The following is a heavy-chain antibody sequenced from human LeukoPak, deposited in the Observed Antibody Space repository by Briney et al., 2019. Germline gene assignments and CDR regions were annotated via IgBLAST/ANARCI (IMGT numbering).Heavy chain of an antibody. CDR3: ARADYGSGSPPFDY. J-gene: IGHJ4*02. Sequence: QPGGSLRLSCAASGFTFSSYEMNWVRQAQGKGLEWVSYISSSGSTIYYADSVKGRFTISRDNAKNSLYLQMNSLRAEDTAVYYCARADYGSGSPPFDYWGQGTLVTASS. V-gene: IGHV3-48*03. CDR2: ISSSGSTI. CDR1: GFTFSSYE. D-gene: IGHD3-10*01.